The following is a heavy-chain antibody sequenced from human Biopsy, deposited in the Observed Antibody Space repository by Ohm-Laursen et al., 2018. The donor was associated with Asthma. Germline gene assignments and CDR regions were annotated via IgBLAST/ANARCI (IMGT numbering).Heavy chain of an antibody. V-gene: IGHV3-30*18. CDR2: ISYDGSNK. J-gene: IGHJ3*02. CDR3: AKERYYDFWSGYPI. D-gene: IGHD3-3*01. Sequence: SLRLSCTASGFTFSSYGMHWVRQAPGKGLEWVAVISYDGSNKYYADSVKGRFTISRDNSKNTLYLQMNSLRAEGTAVYYCAKERYYDFWSGYPIWGQGTMVTVSS. CDR1: GFTFSSYG.